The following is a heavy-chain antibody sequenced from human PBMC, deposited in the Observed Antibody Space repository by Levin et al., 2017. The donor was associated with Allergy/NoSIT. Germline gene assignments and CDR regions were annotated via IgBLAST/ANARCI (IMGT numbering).Heavy chain of an antibody. V-gene: IGHV1-2*02. J-gene: IGHJ4*02. D-gene: IGHD3-10*01. CDR1: GYTFTDQY. Sequence: ASVKVSCKASGYTFTDQYIHWVRQAPGQGLEWVGWINPNSGDSKYSQRFQGRVTMTRVTSIGTAYMELTRLTSDDTAVYYCARVGALERGIRWFGQLSPYFDYWGQGTLVTVSS. CDR3: ARVGALERGIRWFGQLSPYFDY. CDR2: INPNSGDS.